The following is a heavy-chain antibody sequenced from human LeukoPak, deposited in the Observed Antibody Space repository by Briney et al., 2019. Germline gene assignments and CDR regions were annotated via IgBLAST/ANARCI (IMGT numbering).Heavy chain of an antibody. Sequence: PSETLSLTCTVSGGSISSGDYYWSWIRQPPGKGLEWIGYIYNSGSTYYNPSLKSRVTISVDKSKNQSSLKLSSVTAADTAVYYCARPIVGATGAFDIWGQGTMVTVSS. CDR1: GGSISSGDYY. V-gene: IGHV4-30-4*01. CDR3: ARPIVGATGAFDI. CDR2: IYNSGST. J-gene: IGHJ3*02. D-gene: IGHD1-26*01.